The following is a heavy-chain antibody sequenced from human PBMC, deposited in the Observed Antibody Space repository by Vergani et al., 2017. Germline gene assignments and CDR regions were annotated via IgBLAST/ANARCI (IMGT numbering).Heavy chain of an antibody. D-gene: IGHD5-18*01. J-gene: IGHJ4*02. Sequence: QVQLVQSGAEVKKPGSSVKVSCKASGGTFSSYAISWVRQAPGQGLEWMGRIIPILGIANYAQKFQGRVTITADKSTSTAYMELSSLRSEDTAVYYCASPSGGYSYGSFDYWGQGTLVTVSS. V-gene: IGHV1-69*04. CDR3: ASPSGGYSYGSFDY. CDR2: IIPILGIA. CDR1: GGTFSSYA.